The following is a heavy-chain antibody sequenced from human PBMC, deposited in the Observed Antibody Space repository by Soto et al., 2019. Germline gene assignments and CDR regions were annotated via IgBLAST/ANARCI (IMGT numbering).Heavy chain of an antibody. CDR2: IKHKVHGYTT. D-gene: IGHD1-26*01. Sequence: EVQLGEAGVGVGQPGGSLRLSCVAAGFTFRDHYMEWVRQAPGKGLEWVGRIKHKVHGYTTEYAASVEGRLTVSRDDSENSVYLQMNSLKTDDTAVYYCARLWDSWCDAWGQGTLVTFSS. V-gene: IGHV3-72*01. CDR3: ARLWDSWCDA. CDR1: GFTFRDHY. J-gene: IGHJ5*02.